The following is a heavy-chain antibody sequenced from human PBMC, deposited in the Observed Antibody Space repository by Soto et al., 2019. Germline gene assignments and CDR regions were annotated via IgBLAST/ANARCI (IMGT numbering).Heavy chain of an antibody. CDR3: AKIYFDSSGYYFSPFFDY. J-gene: IGHJ4*02. CDR2: ISDSGGST. Sequence: PGGSLRLSCAASGFTFNSFAMSWVRQAPGKGLEWVSAISDSGGSTYSADSVKGRFTISRDNSKNTLYLQMNSLRAEDTAVYYCAKIYFDSSGYYFSPFFDYWGQGTLVTVSS. CDR1: GFTFNSFA. D-gene: IGHD3-22*01. V-gene: IGHV3-23*01.